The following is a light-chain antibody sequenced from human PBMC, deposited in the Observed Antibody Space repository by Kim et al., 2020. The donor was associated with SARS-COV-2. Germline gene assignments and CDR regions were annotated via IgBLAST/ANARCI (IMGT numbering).Light chain of an antibody. CDR3: AAWDDSRTVL. J-gene: IGLJ2*01. CDR1: ISNIGTNT. CDR2: SNN. Sequence: QSVLTQPPSASGTPGQRVTISCSGSISNIGTNTVNWYQQLPGTAPKLLIYSNNQRPSGAPDRFSGSKSGTSASLAISGLQSDDEADYYCAAWDDSRTVLFGGGTQLTVL. V-gene: IGLV1-44*01.